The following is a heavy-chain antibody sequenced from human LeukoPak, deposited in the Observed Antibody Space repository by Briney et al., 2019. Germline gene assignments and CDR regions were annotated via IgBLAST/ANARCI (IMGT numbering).Heavy chain of an antibody. CDR1: GGSFSGHY. CDR2: INHSGST. D-gene: IGHD3-10*01. V-gene: IGHV4-34*01. J-gene: IGHJ4*02. CDR3: ARPRYGSGSLDS. Sequence: SETLSLTCAVYGGSFSGHYWTWIRQPPGKGLEWIGEINHSGSTTYNPSLNSRVTISVDTSKNQFSLRLSSVTAADTAMYYCARPRYGSGSLDSWGQGTLVTVSS.